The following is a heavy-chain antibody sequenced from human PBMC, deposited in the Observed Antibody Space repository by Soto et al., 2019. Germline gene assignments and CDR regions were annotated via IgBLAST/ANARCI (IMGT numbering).Heavy chain of an antibody. D-gene: IGHD5-12*01. CDR3: ARRASSGYDF. J-gene: IGHJ4*02. Sequence: GSLRLSCAASGFTFISYSMNFFRHSPFKWLEWVSYISSSSSTIYYADSVKGRFTISRDNAKNSLYLQMNSLRDEDTAVYYCARRASSGYDFWGQGTLVTVSS. CDR2: ISSSSSTI. CDR1: GFTFISYS. V-gene: IGHV3-48*02.